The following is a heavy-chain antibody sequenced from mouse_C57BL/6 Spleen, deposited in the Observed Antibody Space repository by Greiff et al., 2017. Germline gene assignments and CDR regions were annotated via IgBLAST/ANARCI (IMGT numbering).Heavy chain of an antibody. CDR3: AISGSSYEYFDY. Sequence: EVKLVESGGGLVKPGGSLKLSCAASGFTFSDYGMHWVRQAPEKGLEWVAYISSGSSTIYYADTVKGRFTISRDNAKNTLFLQMTSLRSEDTAMYYCAISGSSYEYFDYWGQGTTLTVSS. J-gene: IGHJ2*01. CDR2: ISSGSSTI. CDR1: GFTFSDYG. D-gene: IGHD1-1*01. V-gene: IGHV5-17*01.